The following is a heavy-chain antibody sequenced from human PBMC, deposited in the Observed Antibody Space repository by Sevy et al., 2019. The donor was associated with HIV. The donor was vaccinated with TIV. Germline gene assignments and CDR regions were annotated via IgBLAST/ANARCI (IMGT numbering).Heavy chain of an antibody. V-gene: IGHV1-18*01. CDR1: GYTFTSYG. D-gene: IGHD3-3*01. Sequence: ASVKVSCKASGYTFTSYGISWVRQAPGQGLEWMGWISAYNGNTNYGEKLQGRVTMTTDTFTSTAYMELRSLRSDDTAVYYCARGGVTIFGVAPYSYYYYGMDVWGQGTTVTVSS. CDR3: ARGGVTIFGVAPYSYYYYGMDV. CDR2: ISAYNGNT. J-gene: IGHJ6*02.